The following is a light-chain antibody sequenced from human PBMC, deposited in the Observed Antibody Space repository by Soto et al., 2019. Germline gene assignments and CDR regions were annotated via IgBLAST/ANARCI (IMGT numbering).Light chain of an antibody. CDR2: GAS. V-gene: IGKV3-20*01. Sequence: EIVLTQSPGTLSLSPGERATLSCRASQIFGSRYLAWYQQKPGQAPRLLIYGASNRAPGIPDRFGGSRSGADFTLTISRLEPEDFAVYYCQQYDSSPYTFGQGTKLEIK. CDR3: QQYDSSPYT. J-gene: IGKJ2*01. CDR1: QIFGSRY.